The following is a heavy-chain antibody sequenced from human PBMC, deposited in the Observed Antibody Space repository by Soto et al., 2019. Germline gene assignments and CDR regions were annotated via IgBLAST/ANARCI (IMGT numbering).Heavy chain of an antibody. CDR2: IYISGST. CDR1: GGSLSSYY. D-gene: IGHD6-13*01. J-gene: IGHJ5*02. Sequence: SETLSLTCTVSGGSLSSYYWSWIRQPAGKGLEWIGRIYISGSTNYNPSLKSRITMSVDTSKNQFSLKLSSVTAADTAIYYCARDESNSWYGNWFDPWRQGTLVTVSS. CDR3: ARDESNSWYGNWFDP. V-gene: IGHV4-4*07.